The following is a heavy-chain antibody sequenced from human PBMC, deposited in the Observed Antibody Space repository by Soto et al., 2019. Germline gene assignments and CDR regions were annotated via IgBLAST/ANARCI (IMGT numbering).Heavy chain of an antibody. CDR3: ARSYYYDSSGYYPGDY. CDR2: IYLCDSDT. J-gene: IGHJ4*02. D-gene: IGHD3-22*01. CDR1: GYSFASYW. Sequence: GESLNISCQGSGYSFASYWIGWVRQMPGKDLEWMGIIYLCDSDTRYSPSFQGQVTISADKSISTAYLQWSSLKASDTAMYYCARSYYYDSSGYYPGDYWGQGTLVTVSS. V-gene: IGHV5-51*01.